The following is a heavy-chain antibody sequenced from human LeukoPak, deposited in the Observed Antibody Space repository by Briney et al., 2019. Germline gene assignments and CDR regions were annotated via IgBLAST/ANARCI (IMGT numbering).Heavy chain of an antibody. CDR1: GYIFSCFY. D-gene: IGHD7-27*01. CDR3: ARYWGGLDAFDI. Sequence: ASAKLSCKASGYIFSCFYMHGVRQAGGQGLEWRGWSNPKSGDTNDAQRFQGRVTMTRDTSISTAYMELSTLRSDDTAMYYCARYWGGLDAFDIWGQGTMVTVSS. CDR2: SNPKSGDT. J-gene: IGHJ3*02. V-gene: IGHV1-2*02.